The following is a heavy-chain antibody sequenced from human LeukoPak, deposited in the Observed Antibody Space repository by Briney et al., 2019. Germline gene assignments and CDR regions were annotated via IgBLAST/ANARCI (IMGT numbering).Heavy chain of an antibody. Sequence: GGSLRLSCAASGFTFSNAWMTWVRQAPGKGLEWVGRIKSKNDGGTTDYAAPVKGRFTISRDDSKNTLYLQMNSLKTEDTAVYYCTTAMYYDTLTGYYLDYWGQGTLVTVSS. V-gene: IGHV3-15*01. CDR2: IKSKNDGGTT. J-gene: IGHJ4*02. CDR1: GFTFSNAW. D-gene: IGHD3-9*01. CDR3: TTAMYYDTLTGYYLDY.